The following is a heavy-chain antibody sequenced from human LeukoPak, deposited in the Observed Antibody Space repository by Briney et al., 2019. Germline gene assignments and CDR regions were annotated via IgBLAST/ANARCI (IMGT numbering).Heavy chain of an antibody. CDR3: ARVLAGEAYFDY. Sequence: GGSLRLSCAASGFTFSSYWMHWVRQAPEKGLVWVSRINSDGSSTSYADSVKGRFTISRDNAKNTLYLQMNSLRAEDTAVYYCARVLAGEAYFDYWGQGTLVTVS. CDR1: GFTFSSYW. CDR2: INSDGSST. D-gene: IGHD6-19*01. J-gene: IGHJ4*01. V-gene: IGHV3-74*01.